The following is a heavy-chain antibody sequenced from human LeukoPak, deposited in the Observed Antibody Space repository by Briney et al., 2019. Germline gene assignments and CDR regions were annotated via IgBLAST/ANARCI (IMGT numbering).Heavy chain of an antibody. D-gene: IGHD2-2*02. CDR2: ISAYNGNT. CDR3: ARDRQCSSTSCYSYGMDV. CDR1: GYTFTSYG. Sequence: ASVKVSCKASGYTFTSYGISWVRQAPGQGLEWMGWISAYNGNTNYAQKLQGRVTMTTDTSTSTAYMELRSLRSDDTAVYYCARDRQCSSTSCYSYGMDVWGQGTTATVSS. V-gene: IGHV1-18*01. J-gene: IGHJ6*02.